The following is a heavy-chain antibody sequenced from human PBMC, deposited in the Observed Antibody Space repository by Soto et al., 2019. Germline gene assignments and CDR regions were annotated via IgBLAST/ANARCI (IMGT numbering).Heavy chain of an antibody. CDR1: GGSISSGDYY. V-gene: IGHV4-30-4*01. D-gene: IGHD4-17*01. CDR2: IYYSGST. J-gene: IGHJ3*02. Sequence: SETLSLTCTVSGGSISSGDYYWSWIRQPPGKGLEWIGYIYYSGSTYYNPSLKSRVTISVDTSKNQFSLKLSSVTAADTAVYYCASYGLGPMDAFDIWGQGTMVTVSS. CDR3: ASYGLGPMDAFDI.